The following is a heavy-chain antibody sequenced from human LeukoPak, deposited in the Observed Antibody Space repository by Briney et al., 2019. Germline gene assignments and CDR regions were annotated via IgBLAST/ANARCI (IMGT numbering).Heavy chain of an antibody. CDR3: ACLTTADAFDI. V-gene: IGHV4-61*01. D-gene: IGHD3-22*01. CDR2: IYDSGST. Sequence: SETLSLTCTVSGGSISISSYYWSWIRQPPGKGLEWIGYIYDSGSTNYNPSLKSRVTISVDTSKNQFSLKLSSVTAADTAVYYCACLTTADAFDIWGQGTMVTVSS. CDR1: GGSISISSYY. J-gene: IGHJ3*02.